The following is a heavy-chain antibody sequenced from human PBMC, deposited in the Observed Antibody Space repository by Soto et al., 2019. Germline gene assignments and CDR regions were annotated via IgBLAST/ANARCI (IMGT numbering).Heavy chain of an antibody. Sequence: EVQLVESGGGVLRPGGSLRLSCAASGFTFDDYGMSWARQAPGKGLEWVSVGNWTGGSTGYADSVKGGFTISRDNAKNSLYLQMNSLRAEDTAFYYCVRGASLTFDHWGQGTLVTVSS. CDR3: VRGASLTFDH. V-gene: IGHV3-20*04. J-gene: IGHJ4*02. D-gene: IGHD3-9*01. CDR2: GNWTGGST. CDR1: GFTFDDYG.